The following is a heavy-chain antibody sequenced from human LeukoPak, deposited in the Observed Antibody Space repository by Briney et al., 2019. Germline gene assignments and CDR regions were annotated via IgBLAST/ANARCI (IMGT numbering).Heavy chain of an antibody. CDR1: GFTFDDYA. J-gene: IGHJ2*01. CDR2: ISWNSGSI. CDR3: AKDIHPWEQWLVVSFDL. V-gene: IGHV3-9*01. Sequence: PGGSLRLSCAASGFTFDDYAMHWVRQAPGKGLEWVSGISWNSGSIGYADSVKGRFTISRDNAKNSLYLQMNSLRAEDTALYYCAKDIHPWEQWLVVSFDLWGRGTLVXXSS. D-gene: IGHD6-19*01.